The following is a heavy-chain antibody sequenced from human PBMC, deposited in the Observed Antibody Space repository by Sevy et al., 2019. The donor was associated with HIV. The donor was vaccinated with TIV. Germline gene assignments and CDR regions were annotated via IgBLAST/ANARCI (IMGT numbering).Heavy chain of an antibody. V-gene: IGHV3-7*01. CDR1: GFTFSDSW. J-gene: IGHJ4*02. CDR3: ARLKLHYDPYYFDL. Sequence: GGSLRLSCAASGFTFSDSWMSWVRQAPEKGLEWVANIKQDGSKKYYVDSVKGRFIVSRDNAMKSLYLEMSSLRAEDMAVYYCARLKLHYDPYYFDLWGQGTLVTVSS. D-gene: IGHD3-16*01. CDR2: IKQDGSKK.